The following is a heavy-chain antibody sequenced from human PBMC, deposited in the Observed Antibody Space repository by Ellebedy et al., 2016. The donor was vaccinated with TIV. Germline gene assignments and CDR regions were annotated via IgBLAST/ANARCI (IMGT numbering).Heavy chain of an antibody. CDR3: AKGGGSFLDWGHY. V-gene: IGHV3-30*18. J-gene: IGHJ4*02. CDR2: LSYEGSNK. Sequence: GGSLRLSXAASGFTFRSYGLHWVRQAPGKGLEWVAVLSYEGSNKYYADSVKGRFTISRDNSKHTLYLQMNRLRDEDTAVYYCAKGGGSFLDWGHYWGQGTLVTVSS. D-gene: IGHD1-26*01. CDR1: GFTFRSYG.